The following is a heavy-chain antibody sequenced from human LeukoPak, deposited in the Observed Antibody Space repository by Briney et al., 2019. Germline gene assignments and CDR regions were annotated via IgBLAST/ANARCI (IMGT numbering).Heavy chain of an antibody. Sequence: ASVKVSCKASGYTFTGYYIHWVRQAPGQGLEWMGWINPNSGVTHYPQKFQGRVTMTRDTSIRTAYMEVSSLRSDDTAVYYCARVRFDWLLFDYWGQGTLVTVSS. CDR1: GYTFTGYY. J-gene: IGHJ4*02. D-gene: IGHD3-9*01. CDR3: ARVRFDWLLFDY. V-gene: IGHV1-2*02. CDR2: INPNSGVT.